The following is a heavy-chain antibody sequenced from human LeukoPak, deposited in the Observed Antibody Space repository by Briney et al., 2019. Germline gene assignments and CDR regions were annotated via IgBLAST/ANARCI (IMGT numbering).Heavy chain of an antibody. CDR2: ISGSGGST. Sequence: GRSLRLSCAASGFTFSSYGMHWVRQAPGKGLEWVSAISGSGGSTYYADSVKGRFTISRDDSKNTLYLQMNSLRAEDTAVYYCAKVGLRFLEWLSDFDYWGQGTLVTVSS. CDR3: AKVGLRFLEWLSDFDY. CDR1: GFTFSSYG. J-gene: IGHJ4*02. V-gene: IGHV3-23*01. D-gene: IGHD3-3*01.